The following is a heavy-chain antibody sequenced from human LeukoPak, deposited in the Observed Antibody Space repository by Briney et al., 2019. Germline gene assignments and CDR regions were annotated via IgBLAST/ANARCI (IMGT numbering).Heavy chain of an antibody. V-gene: IGHV3-48*03. J-gene: IGHJ4*01. Sequence: GGSLRLSCAASGITFSGYEMNWVRQAPGKGLEWISCISSSGSTVYYADSVKGRFTISRDNARNSLYRQMNSLRAEDTAVYYCARGFRDTAMFLDYWGQGTLVTVSS. CDR1: GITFSGYE. CDR2: ISSSGSTV. D-gene: IGHD5-18*01. CDR3: ARGFRDTAMFLDY.